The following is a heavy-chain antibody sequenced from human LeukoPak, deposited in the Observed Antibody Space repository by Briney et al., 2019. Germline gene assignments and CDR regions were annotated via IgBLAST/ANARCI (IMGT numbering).Heavy chain of an antibody. CDR1: GFTFSSHA. CDR3: GRDGSGYSSGWYYFDY. Sequence: PGRSLRLSCAASGFTFSSHAVHWVRRAPGKGLEWVAVISYDGSNKHYADSVKGRFTISRDISKNTLYLQMNSLRAEDTAVYYCGRDGSGYSSGWYYFDYWGQGTLVTVSS. J-gene: IGHJ4*02. D-gene: IGHD6-19*01. V-gene: IGHV3-30-3*01. CDR2: ISYDGSNK.